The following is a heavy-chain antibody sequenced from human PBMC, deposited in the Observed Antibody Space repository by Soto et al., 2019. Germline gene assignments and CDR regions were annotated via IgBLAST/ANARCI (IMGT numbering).Heavy chain of an antibody. D-gene: IGHD2-2*01. CDR3: ARDDGLSSTNVKAFDI. J-gene: IGHJ3*02. CDR1: GFTFSSYY. Sequence: PGGSLRLSCAASGFTFSSYYMNWVRQAPGKGLEWVSSISNISPYTRYAVSLKGRFTISRDNAKKLLYLQMYSLRAEDTAVYYCARDDGLSSTNVKAFDIWGQGTKVTVS. CDR2: ISNISPYT. V-gene: IGHV3-21*01.